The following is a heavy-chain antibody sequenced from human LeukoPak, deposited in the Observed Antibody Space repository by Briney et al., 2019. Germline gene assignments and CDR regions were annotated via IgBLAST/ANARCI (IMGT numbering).Heavy chain of an antibody. CDR3: ARQPYMLGAYYFDY. V-gene: IGHV4-59*08. D-gene: IGHD1-26*01. Sequence: SETLSLTCTVSGGPMSSYYWSWIRQPPGKGLEWIGYIFYGGSTNYNASLKGRVTLSVDTSKNQFSLKLGSVTAADTAVYYCARQPYMLGAYYFDYWGRGTLVTVSS. CDR2: IFYGGST. CDR1: GGPMSSYY. J-gene: IGHJ4*02.